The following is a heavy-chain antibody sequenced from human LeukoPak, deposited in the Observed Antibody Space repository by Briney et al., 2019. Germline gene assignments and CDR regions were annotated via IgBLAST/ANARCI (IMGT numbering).Heavy chain of an antibody. CDR3: ARDRPNCSSTSCYRYYFMDV. CDR2: ISFDGTNK. D-gene: IGHD2-2*02. V-gene: IGHV3-30-3*01. J-gene: IGHJ6*03. Sequence: GGSLRLSCAASGFSLSSYIMHWVRQAPGKGLEWVAVISFDGTNKIYADSVKGQFTISRDNSKNTLYLQMNSLRDEDTAVYYCARDRPNCSSTSCYRYYFMDVWGKGTTVTVCS. CDR1: GFSLSSYI.